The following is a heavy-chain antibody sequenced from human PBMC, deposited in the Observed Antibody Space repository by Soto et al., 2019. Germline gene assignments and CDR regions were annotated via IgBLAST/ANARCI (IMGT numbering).Heavy chain of an antibody. Sequence: GGALRLSCAASGFTFISYGMHWVLQAPCKGLEWVAVISYDGSNKYYADSVKGRFTISRDNSKNTLYLQMNSLRAEDTAVYYCAKDLCERWLQCDSYFDYWGQGTLVTVSS. J-gene: IGHJ4*02. CDR3: AKDLCERWLQCDSYFDY. V-gene: IGHV3-30*18. D-gene: IGHD5-12*01. CDR1: GFTFISYG. CDR2: ISYDGSNK.